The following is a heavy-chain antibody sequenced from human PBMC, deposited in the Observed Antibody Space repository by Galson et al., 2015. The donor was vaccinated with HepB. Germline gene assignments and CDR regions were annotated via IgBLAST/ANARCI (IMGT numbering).Heavy chain of an antibody. D-gene: IGHD3-16*02. Sequence: SVKVSCKASGYTFTSYDINWVRQATGQGLEWMGWMNPNSGNTGCAQKFQGRVTMTRNTSISTAYMELSSLRSEDTAVYYCARGRWYYDYIWGSYRSEYFDLWGRGTLVTVSS. CDR2: MNPNSGNT. CDR3: ARGRWYYDYIWGSYRSEYFDL. J-gene: IGHJ2*01. V-gene: IGHV1-8*01. CDR1: GYTFTSYD.